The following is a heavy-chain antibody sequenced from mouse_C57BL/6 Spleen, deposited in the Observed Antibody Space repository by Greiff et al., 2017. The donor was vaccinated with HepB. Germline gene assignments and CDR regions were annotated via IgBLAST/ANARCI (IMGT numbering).Heavy chain of an antibody. Sequence: VQLQQSDAELVKPGASVKISCKVSGYTFTDHTIHWMKQRPEQGLEWIGYIYPRDGSTKYNEKFKGKATLTADKSPSTAYVQLNSLTSEDSAFYFCARSNYYDYDGVAYWGQGTLVTVSA. CDR1: GYTFTDHT. J-gene: IGHJ3*01. V-gene: IGHV1-78*01. CDR2: IYPRDGST. CDR3: ARSNYYDYDGVAY. D-gene: IGHD2-4*01.